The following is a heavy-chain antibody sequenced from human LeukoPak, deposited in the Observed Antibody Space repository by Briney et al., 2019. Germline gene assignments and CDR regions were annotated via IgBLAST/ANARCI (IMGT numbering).Heavy chain of an antibody. CDR3: ARDLSPGLRYFDWLSPDY. V-gene: IGHV3-30-3*01. CDR1: GFTFSSYA. CDR2: ISYDGSNK. J-gene: IGHJ4*02. Sequence: PGRSLRLSCAASGFTFSSYAMHWVRQAPGKGLEWVAVISYDGSNKYYADSVKGRFTISRDNSKNTLYLQMNSLRAEDTAVYYCARDLSPGLRYFDWLSPDYWGQGTLVTVSS. D-gene: IGHD3-9*01.